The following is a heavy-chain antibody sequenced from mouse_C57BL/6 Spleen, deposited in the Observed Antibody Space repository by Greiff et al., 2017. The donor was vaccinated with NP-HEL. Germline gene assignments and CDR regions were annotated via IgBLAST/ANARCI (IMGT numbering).Heavy chain of an antibody. CDR3: ARDAGSSAWFAY. Sequence: EVKLVESGGGLVQSGRSLRLSCATSGFTFSDFYMEWVRQAPGKGLEWIAASRNKANDYTTEYSASVKGRFIVSRDTSQSILYLQMNALRAEDTAIYYCARDAGSSAWFAYWGQGTLVTVSA. J-gene: IGHJ3*01. V-gene: IGHV7-1*01. CDR1: GFTFSDFY. D-gene: IGHD3-2*02. CDR2: SRNKANDYTT.